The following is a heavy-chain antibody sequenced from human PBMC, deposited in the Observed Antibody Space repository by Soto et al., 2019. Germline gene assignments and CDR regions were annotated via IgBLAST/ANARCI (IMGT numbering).Heavy chain of an antibody. CDR3: ARWTTVMYYFDY. CDR2: IYYSGST. J-gene: IGHJ4*02. CDR1: GGSISSGGYY. Sequence: SETLSLTCTVSGGSISSGGYYWSWIRQHPGKGLEWIGYIYYSGSTYYNPSLKSRVTISVDTSKNQFPLKLSSVTAADTAVYYCARWTTVMYYFDYWGQGTLVTVSS. V-gene: IGHV4-31*03. D-gene: IGHD4-17*01.